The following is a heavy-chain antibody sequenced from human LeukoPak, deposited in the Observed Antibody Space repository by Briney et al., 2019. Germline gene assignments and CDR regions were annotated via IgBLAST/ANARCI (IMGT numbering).Heavy chain of an antibody. CDR2: ISPNTGGT. J-gene: IGHJ4*02. CDR3: AIWHGDTTSGSSFDN. V-gene: IGHV1-2*02. CDR1: GYTFTDYH. Sequence: ASVKVSCKASGYTFTDYHVHWVRQAPGQGLEWMGWISPNTGGTNYAQKFQGRVTMTRDTSISTAYMEPTRLRSDDTAMYYCAIWHGDTTSGSSFDNWGQGTLVTVSS. D-gene: IGHD2-2*01.